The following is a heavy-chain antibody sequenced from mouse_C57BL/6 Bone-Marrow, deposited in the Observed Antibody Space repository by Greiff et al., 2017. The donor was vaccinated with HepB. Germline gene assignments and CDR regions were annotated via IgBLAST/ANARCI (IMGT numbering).Heavy chain of an antibody. CDR1: GFSFNTYA. V-gene: IGHV10-1*01. D-gene: IGHD1-1*01. J-gene: IGHJ2*01. CDR2: IRIKSTNYAT. CDR3: VGQGTTVVEDFDY. Sequence: EVQRVESGGGLVQPKGSVKLSCAASGFSFNTYAMNWVRQAPGKGLEWVARIRIKSTNYATYYADSVKDRFTISRDYSKCMLYLQRNNLKAEDAAMYSCVGQGTTVVEDFDYWGQGTTLTVSS.